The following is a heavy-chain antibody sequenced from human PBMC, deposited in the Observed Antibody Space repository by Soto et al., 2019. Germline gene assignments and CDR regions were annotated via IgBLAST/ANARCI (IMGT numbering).Heavy chain of an antibody. V-gene: IGHV3-74*01. CDR1: GFSLNNYW. Sequence: EVHLEESGRGLFQPGGSLRLTCAVSGFSLNNYWMHWVRQRPGKGLVWVARIYRDGTTSYADSVKGRFTISRDNAKNTGSLQMNSLKDEDTAVYYCMRGNTGYGNFDYWGQGTLVTVSS. CDR3: MRGNTGYGNFDY. D-gene: IGHD5-12*01. CDR2: IYRDGTT. J-gene: IGHJ4*02.